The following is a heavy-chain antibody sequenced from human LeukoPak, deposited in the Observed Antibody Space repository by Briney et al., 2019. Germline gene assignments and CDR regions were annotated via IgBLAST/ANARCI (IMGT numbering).Heavy chain of an antibody. CDR1: GGSIGSGGYY. J-gene: IGHJ4*02. CDR2: IYYSGST. Sequence: SETLSLTCTVSGGSIGSGGYYWSWIRQHPGKGLEWIGYIYYSGSTYYNPSLKSRVTISVDTSKNQFSLKLSSVTAADTAVYYCARGGYYDSSGYIPFDYWGQGTLVTVSS. CDR3: ARGGYYDSSGYIPFDY. V-gene: IGHV4-31*03. D-gene: IGHD3-22*01.